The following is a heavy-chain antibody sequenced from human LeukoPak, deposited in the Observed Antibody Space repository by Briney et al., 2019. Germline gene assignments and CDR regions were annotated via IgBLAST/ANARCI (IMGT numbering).Heavy chain of an antibody. V-gene: IGHV3-23*01. CDR3: ASGPPFLKYFEY. D-gene: IGHD3-3*01. J-gene: IGHJ4*02. CDR2: ISVGAEYI. Sequence: GGSLRLSCAASGFTFSSYAMSWVRQAPGKGLEWVSTISVGAEYIFYADSVKGRFTISGDDSNNALYLQMHSLRAEDTALYYCASGPPFLKYFEYWGQGTLVTVSS. CDR1: GFTFSSYA.